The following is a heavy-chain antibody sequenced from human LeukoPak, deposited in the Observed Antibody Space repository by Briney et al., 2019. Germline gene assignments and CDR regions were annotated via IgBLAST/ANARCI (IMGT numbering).Heavy chain of an antibody. J-gene: IGHJ5*02. Sequence: RPGGSLRLSCAASGFTFDDYGMSWVRQAPGKGLEWVSGIHWDGGSTGYADSVKSRFTISRDSAKNSLYLQMNSLRAEDTALYYCARDWGTTVVTPGFDPWGQGTLVTVSS. CDR3: ARDWGTTVVTPGFDP. CDR1: GFTFDDYG. D-gene: IGHD4-23*01. CDR2: IHWDGGST. V-gene: IGHV3-20*04.